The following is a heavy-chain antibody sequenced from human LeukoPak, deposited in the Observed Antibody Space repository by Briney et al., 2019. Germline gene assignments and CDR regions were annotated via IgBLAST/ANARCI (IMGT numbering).Heavy chain of an antibody. D-gene: IGHD2-2*01. Sequence: GGSLRLSCAASGFTFSSYEMNWVRQAPGKGLEWVSYISSSGSTIYYADSVKGRFTISRDNAKNSLYLQMNSLRAEDTAVYYCARLRSSTSRQDAFDIWGQGTMVTVSS. CDR3: ARLRSSTSRQDAFDI. V-gene: IGHV3-48*03. CDR2: ISSSGSTI. CDR1: GFTFSSYE. J-gene: IGHJ3*02.